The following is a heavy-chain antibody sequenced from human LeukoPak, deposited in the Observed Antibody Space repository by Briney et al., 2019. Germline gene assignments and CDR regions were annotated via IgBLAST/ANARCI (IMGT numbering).Heavy chain of an antibody. CDR1: GYTFTSYD. V-gene: IGHV1-8*01. Sequence: GASVKVSCKASGYTFTSYDINWVRQATGQGLEWMGWMNPNSGNTGYAQKFQGRVTMTRNTSISTAYMELSSLRSEDTAVYYCARIRVITMIVVVIPGEKDYYGMDVWGQGTTVTVSS. CDR2: MNPNSGNT. CDR3: ARIRVITMIVVVIPGEKDYYGMDV. D-gene: IGHD3-22*01. J-gene: IGHJ6*02.